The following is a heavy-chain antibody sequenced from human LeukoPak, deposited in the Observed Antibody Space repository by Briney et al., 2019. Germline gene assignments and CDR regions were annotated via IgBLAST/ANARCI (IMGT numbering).Heavy chain of an antibody. CDR2: IKQDGSEK. CDR3: ARHPSRRGYCSSTSCYGGRLWVRYFQH. V-gene: IGHV3-7*03. D-gene: IGHD2-2*01. CDR1: GFTFSSYW. J-gene: IGHJ1*01. Sequence: GGSLRLSCAASGFTFSSYWMSWVRQAPGKGLEWVANIKQDGSEKYYVDFVKGRFTISRDNAKNSLYLQMNSLRAEDTAVYYCARHPSRRGYCSSTSCYGGRLWVRYFQHWGQGTLVTVSS.